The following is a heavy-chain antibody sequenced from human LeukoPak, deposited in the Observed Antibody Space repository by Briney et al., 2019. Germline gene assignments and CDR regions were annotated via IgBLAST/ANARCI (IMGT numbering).Heavy chain of an antibody. CDR3: ARATVDTAMVTDGYYFDY. V-gene: IGHV1-2*02. D-gene: IGHD5-18*01. Sequence: GASVKVSCKASGYTFTGYYMHWVRQAPGQGLEWMGWINPNSGGTNYAQKFQGRVTMTRDTSISTAYMVLSRLRSDDTAVYYCARATVDTAMVTDGYYFDYWGQGTLVTVSS. CDR2: INPNSGGT. J-gene: IGHJ4*02. CDR1: GYTFTGYY.